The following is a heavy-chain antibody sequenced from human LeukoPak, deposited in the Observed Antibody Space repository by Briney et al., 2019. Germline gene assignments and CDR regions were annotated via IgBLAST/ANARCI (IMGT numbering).Heavy chain of an antibody. J-gene: IGHJ4*02. CDR3: AKDHRSLGLAARYYFDY. CDR2: LSGIGDST. D-gene: IGHD3/OR15-3a*01. V-gene: IGHV3-23*01. CDR1: GFTFSSYA. Sequence: GGSLRLSCAASGFTFSSYAMSWVRQAPGKGLEWVSGLSGIGDSTYYADPVKGRFTISRDNSKNTLYLQMNSLRAEDTALYYCAKDHRSLGLAARYYFDYWGQGTLVTVSS.